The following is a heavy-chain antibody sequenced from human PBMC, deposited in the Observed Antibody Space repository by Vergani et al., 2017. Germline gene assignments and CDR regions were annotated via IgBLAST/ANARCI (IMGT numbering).Heavy chain of an antibody. J-gene: IGHJ4*02. D-gene: IGHD5-18*01. Sequence: QVQLVESGGGVVQPGRSLRLSCAASGFTFSSYAMHWVRQAPGKGLEWVAVISYDGSNKYYADSVKGRFTISRDNSKNTLYLQMNSLRAEDTAVYYCASLENSFTPFDYWGQGTLVTVSS. CDR3: ASLENSFTPFDY. CDR1: GFTFSSYA. CDR2: ISYDGSNK. V-gene: IGHV3-30-3*01.